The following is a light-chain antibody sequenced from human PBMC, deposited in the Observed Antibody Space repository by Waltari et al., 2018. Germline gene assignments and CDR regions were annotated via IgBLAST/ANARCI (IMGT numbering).Light chain of an antibody. Sequence: QSVLTQPPSVSAAPGQRVTISCSGGSSNIGNNYVSWYRQFPGTAPKLLIYENSERPSGIPGRFPGSKSGTSATLDTTGLQAGDEADYYCGTWDSSLSGAVFGGGTHLTVL. V-gene: IGLV1-51*02. CDR2: ENS. CDR1: SSNIGNNY. CDR3: GTWDSSLSGAV. J-gene: IGLJ7*01.